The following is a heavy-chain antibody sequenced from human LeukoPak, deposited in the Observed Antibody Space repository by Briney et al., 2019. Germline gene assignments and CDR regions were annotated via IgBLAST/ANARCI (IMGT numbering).Heavy chain of an antibody. CDR2: ISSNGGST. J-gene: IGHJ4*02. Sequence: GGSLRLSCSASGFTFSSYAMHWVRQAPGKGQEYVSAISSNGGSTYYADSVKGRFTISRDNSKNTLYLQMSSLRAEDTAVYYCVKDKKGQQLVLDYWGQGTLVTVSS. D-gene: IGHD6-13*01. CDR1: GFTFSSYA. V-gene: IGHV3-64D*06. CDR3: VKDKKGQQLVLDY.